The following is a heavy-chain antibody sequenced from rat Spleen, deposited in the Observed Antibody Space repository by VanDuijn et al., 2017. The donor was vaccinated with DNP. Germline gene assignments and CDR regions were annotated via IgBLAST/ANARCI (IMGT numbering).Heavy chain of an antibody. CDR2: ITTSGGAT. Sequence: EVQLVESGGDLVQPGRSLKLSCAASGLTFTNYDMVWVRQAPTKGLEWVATITTSGGATYYRDSVKGRFTVSRNNAESTLYLQMDSLRSDDTATYYCASAIGDYWGQGVMVTVSS. J-gene: IGHJ2*01. D-gene: IGHD1-2*01. CDR1: GLTFTNYD. V-gene: IGHV5-25*01. CDR3: ASAIGDY.